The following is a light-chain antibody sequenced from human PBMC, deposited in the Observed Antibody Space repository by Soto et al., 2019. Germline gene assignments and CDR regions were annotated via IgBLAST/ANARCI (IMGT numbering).Light chain of an antibody. V-gene: IGKV1-39*01. CDR1: QNIVNY. CDR3: QQSYSATLT. Sequence: DIQMTQSPAFLPASVGDRVTITCRASQNIVNYLNWYQRKPGKAPQLLIYAASSLQSGVPSRFSGSGSGTDFKLTISTLQHEDFATYYCQQSYSATLTVGGGTKVDIK. J-gene: IGKJ4*01. CDR2: AAS.